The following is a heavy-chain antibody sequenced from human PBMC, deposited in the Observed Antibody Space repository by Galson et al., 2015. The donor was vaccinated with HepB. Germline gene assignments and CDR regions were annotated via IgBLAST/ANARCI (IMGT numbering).Heavy chain of an antibody. Sequence: SLRLSCAASGFTVSSNYMSWVRQAPGKGLEWVSVIYSGGSTYYADSVKGRFTISRHNSKNTLYLQMNSLRAEDTAVYYCARMGGGYYDQYYFDYWGQGTLVTVSS. CDR2: IYSGGST. CDR3: ARMGGGYYDQYYFDY. CDR1: GFTVSSNY. V-gene: IGHV3-53*04. D-gene: IGHD3-22*01. J-gene: IGHJ4*02.